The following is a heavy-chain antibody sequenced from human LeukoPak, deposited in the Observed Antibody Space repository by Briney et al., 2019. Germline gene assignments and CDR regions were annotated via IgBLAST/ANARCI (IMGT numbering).Heavy chain of an antibody. CDR2: ISSSGSTI. CDR3: ARDRRTNWFDP. CDR1: GFTFSDYY. V-gene: IGHV3-11*01. D-gene: IGHD1-14*01. J-gene: IGHJ5*02. Sequence: GGSLRLSCAASGFTFSDYYMSWIRQAPGKGLEWVSYISSSGSTIYYANSVKGRFTISRDNAKNSLYLQMNSLRAEDTAVYYCARDRRTNWFDPWGQGTLVTVSS.